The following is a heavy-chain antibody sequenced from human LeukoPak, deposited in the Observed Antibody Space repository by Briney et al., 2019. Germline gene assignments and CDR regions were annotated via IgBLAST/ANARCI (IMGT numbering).Heavy chain of an antibody. V-gene: IGHV3-30*02. CDR3: ARDERDGYCSGGSWYSKNFAFDI. J-gene: IGHJ3*02. CDR2: IRYDGSNK. CDR1: GFTFSSYG. D-gene: IGHD2-15*01. Sequence: GGSLRLSCAASGFTFSSYGMHWVHQAPGKGLEWVAFIRYDGSNKYYADSVKGRFTISRDNSKNTLYLQMNSLRAEDTAVYYCARDERDGYCSGGSWYSKNFAFDIWGQGTMVTVSS.